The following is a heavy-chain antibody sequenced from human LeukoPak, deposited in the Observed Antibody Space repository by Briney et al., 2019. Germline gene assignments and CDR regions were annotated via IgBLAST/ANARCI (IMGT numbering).Heavy chain of an antibody. D-gene: IGHD3-10*01. CDR3: ARPRIIMVRGVQWGDYYDYGMDV. J-gene: IGHJ6*02. V-gene: IGHV3-33*01. Sequence: GRSLRLSCAASGFTFNNYGMHWVRQAPGKGLEWVAVVWSDGSNKHYADSVKGRFTISRGNSKNTLYLVMNSLRVEDTAVYYCARPRIIMVRGVQWGDYYDYGMDVWGQGTTVTVSS. CDR2: VWSDGSNK. CDR1: GFTFNNYG.